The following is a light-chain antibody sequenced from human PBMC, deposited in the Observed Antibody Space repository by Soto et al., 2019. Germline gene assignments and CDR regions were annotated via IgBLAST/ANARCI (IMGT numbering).Light chain of an antibody. CDR1: QSISNR. CDR2: GAS. V-gene: IGKV3-15*01. CDR3: QHYNDWPPTWT. Sequence: EIVMTQSPATLSVSPRERATLYCSASQSISNRLAWYQQKPGQAPRVLIYGASTRATGIPARFSGSGSGTEFTLTISSLQSEDFAVYFCQHYNDWPPTWTFGQGTRVEIK. J-gene: IGKJ1*01.